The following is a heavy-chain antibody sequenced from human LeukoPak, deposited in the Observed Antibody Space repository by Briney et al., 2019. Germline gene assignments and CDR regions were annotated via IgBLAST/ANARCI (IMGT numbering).Heavy chain of an antibody. D-gene: IGHD3-10*01. CDR1: GGSFSGYY. V-gene: IGHV4-4*07. Sequence: SETLSLTCAVYGGSFSGYYWSWIRQPAGKGLEWIGRIYTSGSTNYNPSLKSRVTMSVDTSKNQFSLKLSSVTAADTAVYYCARDLGGNYGSGRLNWFDPWGQGTLVTVSS. CDR3: ARDLGGNYGSGRLNWFDP. J-gene: IGHJ5*02. CDR2: IYTSGST.